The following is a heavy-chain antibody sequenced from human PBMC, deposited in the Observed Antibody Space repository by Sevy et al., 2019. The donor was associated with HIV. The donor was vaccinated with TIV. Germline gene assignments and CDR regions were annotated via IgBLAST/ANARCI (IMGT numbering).Heavy chain of an antibody. J-gene: IGHJ3*02. CDR1: GFTFSSYS. CDR3: ARTSLPYCGGDCYAFDI. CDR2: ISSSSSYI. D-gene: IGHD2-21*02. Sequence: GGSLRLSCAASGFTFSSYSMNWVRQAPGKGLEWVSSISSSSSYIYYADSVKGRFTIPRDNAKNSLYLQMNSLRAEDTAVYYCARTSLPYCGGDCYAFDIWGQGTMVTVSS. V-gene: IGHV3-21*01.